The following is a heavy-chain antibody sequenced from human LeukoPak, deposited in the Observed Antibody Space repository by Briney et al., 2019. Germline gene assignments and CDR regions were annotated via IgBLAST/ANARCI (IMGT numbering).Heavy chain of an antibody. Sequence: GGSLRLSCAASGFTASSNYMSWVRQGPGKGLEWVAVIYSGGRTYYADSVRGRFTISRDNSKNMLYLQMNSLRGEDTAVYYCAREEGSSGRKTRRFDYWGQGTLVTVSS. CDR1: GFTASSNY. V-gene: IGHV3-66*01. CDR2: IYSGGRT. J-gene: IGHJ4*02. D-gene: IGHD6-19*01. CDR3: AREEGSSGRKTRRFDY.